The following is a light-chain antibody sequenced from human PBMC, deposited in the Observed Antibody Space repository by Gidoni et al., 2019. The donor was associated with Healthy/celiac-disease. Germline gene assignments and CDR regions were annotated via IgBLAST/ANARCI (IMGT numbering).Light chain of an antibody. CDR3: QQYNSYSLT. CDR2: KAS. V-gene: IGKV1-5*03. Sequence: DIQMTPSPSTLSASVGDRVTITCRASQSISSWLAWYQQKPGKAPKLLIYKASSLESGVPSRFSGSGSGTEFTLTISSLQPDDFATYYCQQYNSYSLTFGHGTKVDIK. CDR1: QSISSW. J-gene: IGKJ3*01.